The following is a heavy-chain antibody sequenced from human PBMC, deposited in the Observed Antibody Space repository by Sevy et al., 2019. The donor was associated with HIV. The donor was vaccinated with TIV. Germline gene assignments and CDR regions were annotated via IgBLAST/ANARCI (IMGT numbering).Heavy chain of an antibody. V-gene: IGHV3-33*01. CDR1: GFSISGYG. CDR2: IWYDGTSR. Sequence: GGSLRLSCAASGFSISGYGMHWVRQAPGKGLEWVAVIWYDGTSREEADSVKGRFTIPRDNSKNTLYLQMNSLRVEDTAVYYCAREDIRVAGIGYYFHSWGQGTLVTVSS. J-gene: IGHJ4*02. CDR3: AREDIRVAGIGYYFHS. D-gene: IGHD6-19*01.